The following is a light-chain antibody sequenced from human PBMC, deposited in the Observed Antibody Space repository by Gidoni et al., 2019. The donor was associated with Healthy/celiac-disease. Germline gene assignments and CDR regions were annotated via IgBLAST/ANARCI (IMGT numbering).Light chain of an antibody. V-gene: IGKV1D-13*01. CDR2: DAS. Sequence: AIQLTQSPSSLSASVGDRVTITCRASQGISSALAWYQQKPGKAPKLLIYDASSLESGVPSRFSGSGSGTDFTLTISSLQPEDFATYYWQQVNNYPSTFXGXTKVEIK. CDR3: QQVNNYPST. J-gene: IGKJ4*01. CDR1: QGISSA.